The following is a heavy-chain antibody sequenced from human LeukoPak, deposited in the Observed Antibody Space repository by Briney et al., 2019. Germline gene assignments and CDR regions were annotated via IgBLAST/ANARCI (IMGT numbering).Heavy chain of an antibody. V-gene: IGHV3-30*18. CDR1: GFTFSSYG. D-gene: IGHD6-19*01. CDR3: ANTAREWLGSRGLFDY. Sequence: GRSLRLSCAASGFTFSSYGMHWVRQAPGKGLEWVAVISYDGSNKYYADSVKGRFTISRDNSKNTLYLQMNSLRAEDTAVYYCANTAREWLGSRGLFDYWGQGTLVTVSS. J-gene: IGHJ4*02. CDR2: ISYDGSNK.